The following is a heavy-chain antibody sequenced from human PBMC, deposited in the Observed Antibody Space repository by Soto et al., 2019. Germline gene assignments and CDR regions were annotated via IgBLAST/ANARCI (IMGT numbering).Heavy chain of an antibody. D-gene: IGHD2-8*01. CDR3: ARDNVPSDFFDY. V-gene: IGHV3-21*01. CDR1: GFTFNNYN. J-gene: IGHJ4*02. Sequence: LRLSCAASGFTFNNYNMNWVRQAPGKGLEWVSSISSRSSYIYYADSVKGRFTISRDNAKNSLYLQMNNLRAEDTAVYYCARDNVPSDFFDYWGQGTLVTVSS. CDR2: ISSRSSYI.